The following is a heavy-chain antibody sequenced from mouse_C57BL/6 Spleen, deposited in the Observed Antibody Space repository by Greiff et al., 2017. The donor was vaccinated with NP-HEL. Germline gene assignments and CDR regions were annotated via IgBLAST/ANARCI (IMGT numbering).Heavy chain of an antibody. CDR3: ARGDYGSSPWYFDV. J-gene: IGHJ1*03. CDR1: GYSITSDY. D-gene: IGHD1-1*01. CDR2: ISYSGST. Sequence: DVMLVESGPGLAKPSQTLSLTCSVTGYSITSDYWNWIRKFPGNKLEYMGYISYSGSTYYNPSLKSRISITRDTSKNQYYLQLNSVTTEDTATYYCARGDYGSSPWYFDVWGTGTTVTVSS. V-gene: IGHV3-8*01.